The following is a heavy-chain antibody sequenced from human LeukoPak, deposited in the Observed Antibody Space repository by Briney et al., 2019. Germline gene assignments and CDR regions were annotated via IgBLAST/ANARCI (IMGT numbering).Heavy chain of an antibody. CDR2: INHSGST. CDR3: ARGGRDTIFGVVTFFDY. J-gene: IGHJ4*02. Sequence: SETLSLTCAVYNGSFSGYYWSWIRQPPGKGLEWIGEINHSGSTNYNPSLKSRVTISEDTSKNQFSLKLTSVTAADTAVYYCARGGRDTIFGVVTFFDYWGQGTLVTVSS. D-gene: IGHD3-3*01. V-gene: IGHV4-34*01. CDR1: NGSFSGYY.